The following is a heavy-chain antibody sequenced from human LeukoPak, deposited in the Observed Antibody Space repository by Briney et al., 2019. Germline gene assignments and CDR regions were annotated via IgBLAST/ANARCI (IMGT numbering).Heavy chain of an antibody. CDR2: IKYDGSNK. D-gene: IGHD4-17*01. CDR1: GFTFSSYG. Sequence: GVSLRLSCAASGFTFSSYGMHWVRQAPGKGLEWVAFIKYDGSNKHNAESVKGRFTISRDNSKNTLYLQMNSLRAEDTAVYYCAKAYTTGLEPWGQGTLVTVSS. CDR3: AKAYTTGLEP. J-gene: IGHJ5*02. V-gene: IGHV3-30*02.